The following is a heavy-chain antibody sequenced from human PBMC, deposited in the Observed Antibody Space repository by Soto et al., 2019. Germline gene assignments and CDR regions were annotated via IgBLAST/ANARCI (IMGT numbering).Heavy chain of an antibody. D-gene: IGHD5-18*01. CDR3: ARDLVDTAMPTGGFDY. Sequence: GGSLRLSCAASGFTFSSYGMHWVRQAPGKGLEWVAVICYDGSNKFYVDSVKGRFTISSDNSMNTLYLQMNCLRAEDTAVYYCARDLVDTAMPTGGFDYWGQGTLVTVSS. CDR1: GFTFSSYG. CDR2: ICYDGSNK. V-gene: IGHV3-33*01. J-gene: IGHJ4*02.